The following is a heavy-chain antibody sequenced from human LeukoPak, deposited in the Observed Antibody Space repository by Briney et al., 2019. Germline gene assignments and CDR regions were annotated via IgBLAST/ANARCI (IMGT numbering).Heavy chain of an antibody. CDR1: GGSISSYY. Sequence: PSETLSLTCTVSGGSISSYYWSWIRQPPGKGLEWIGYSYYSGSANYNPSLKSRVTISVDRSKNQFSLKLSSVTAADTAVYYCARGTPGLDYGEFDIWGQGTMVTVSS. V-gene: IGHV4-59*12. CDR2: SYYSGSA. J-gene: IGHJ3*02. D-gene: IGHD4-17*01. CDR3: ARGTPGLDYGEFDI.